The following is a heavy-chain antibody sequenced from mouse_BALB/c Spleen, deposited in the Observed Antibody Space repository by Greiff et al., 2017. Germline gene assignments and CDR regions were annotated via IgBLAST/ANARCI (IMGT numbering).Heavy chain of an antibody. V-gene: IGHV6-6*02. D-gene: IGHD1-1*01. Sequence: EVKVEESGGGLVQPGGSMKLSCVASGFTFSNYWMNWVRQSPEKGLEWVAEIRLKSNNYATHYAESVKGRFTISRDDSKSSVYLQMNNLRAEDTGIYYCTNYYGSRGTYWGQGTLVTVSA. CDR3: TNYYGSRGTY. CDR2: IRLKSNNYAT. CDR1: GFTFSNYW. J-gene: IGHJ3*01.